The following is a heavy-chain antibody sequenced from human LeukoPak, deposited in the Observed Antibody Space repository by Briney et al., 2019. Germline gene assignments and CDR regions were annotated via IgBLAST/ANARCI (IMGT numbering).Heavy chain of an antibody. CDR2: INHSGST. CDR1: GGSFSGYY. V-gene: IGHV4-34*01. D-gene: IGHD3-22*01. Sequence: SETLSLTCAVYGGSFSGYYWSGMRQPPGKGREGIGGINHSGSTNYNPSLKRRFTISVGTSKNQLSLKLSAVTAADTPGYVCARGPYFPYYYDRSGYYVRASRSYFHHWRQGPLVTVSS. CDR3: ARGPYFPYYYDRSGYYVRASRSYFHH. J-gene: IGHJ4*02.